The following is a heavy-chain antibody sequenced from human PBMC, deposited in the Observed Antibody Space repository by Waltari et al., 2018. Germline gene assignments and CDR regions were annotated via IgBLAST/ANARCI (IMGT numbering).Heavy chain of an antibody. Sequence: QVQLQESGPGLVKPSETLSLTCSVSGYPISNGYYWAWIRQPPGKGLEWIGSIYHSGRTFYNLSLKSRVTISVDTSKNQFSLKLSSVTAADRAVYFCARLGGTYFPFDYWGQGALVTVSS. CDR1: GYPISNGYY. CDR3: ARLGGTYFPFDY. D-gene: IGHD1-26*01. CDR2: IYHSGRT. V-gene: IGHV4-38-2*02. J-gene: IGHJ4*02.